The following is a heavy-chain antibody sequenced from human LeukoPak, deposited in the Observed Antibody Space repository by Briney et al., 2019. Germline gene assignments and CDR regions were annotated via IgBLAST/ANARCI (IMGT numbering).Heavy chain of an antibody. V-gene: IGHV3-23*01. CDR1: GFTFSSYA. Sequence: HPGGSLRLSCAASGFTFSSYAMSWVRQAPVKGLEWVSGISGSGGSTYYADSVKGRFTISRDNSKNTLYLQMNSLRAEDTAVYYCAKGRDGYNADFDYWGQGTLVTVSS. CDR2: ISGSGGST. D-gene: IGHD5-24*01. CDR3: AKGRDGYNADFDY. J-gene: IGHJ4*02.